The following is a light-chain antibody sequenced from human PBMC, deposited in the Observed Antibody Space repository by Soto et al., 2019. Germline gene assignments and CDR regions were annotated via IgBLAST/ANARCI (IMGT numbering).Light chain of an antibody. CDR1: SSNIGSNT. J-gene: IGLJ1*01. V-gene: IGLV1-44*01. CDR3: AAWDVSLSVHYV. CDR2: SNN. Sequence: QSVLTQPPSASGTPGQRVTISCSGSSSNIGSNTVNWYQQLPGTAPKLLIYSNNQRPSGVPDRFSGSKSGTSASLAISGLQSEDGADYYCAAWDVSLSVHYVCGTGTKVTVL.